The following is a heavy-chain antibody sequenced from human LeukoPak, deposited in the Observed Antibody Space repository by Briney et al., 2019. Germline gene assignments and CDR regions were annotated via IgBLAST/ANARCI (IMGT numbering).Heavy chain of an antibody. Sequence: SETLSLTCAVSGYSISSGYYWGWIRQPPGKGLEWIGSIYHSGSTYYNPSLKSRVTISVDTSKNQFSLKLSSVTAADTAVYYYASRQIYCSSTSCLYYWGQGTLVTVSS. D-gene: IGHD2-2*01. CDR2: IYHSGST. CDR3: ASRQIYCSSTSCLYY. V-gene: IGHV4-38-2*01. CDR1: GYSISSGYY. J-gene: IGHJ4*02.